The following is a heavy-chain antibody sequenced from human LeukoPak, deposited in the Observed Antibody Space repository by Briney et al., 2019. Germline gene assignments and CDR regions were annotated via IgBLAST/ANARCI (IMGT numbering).Heavy chain of an antibody. CDR1: GYTFTGYY. CDR3: ARGPRHYDFWSGPLNFDY. CDR2: ISPNSGGT. Sequence: ASVKVSCKASGYTFTGYYMHWVRQAPGQGLEWMGWISPNSGGTNYAQKFQGRVTMTRDTSISTAYMELSSLRSDDTAVYYCARGPRHYDFWSGPLNFDYWGQGTLVTVSS. D-gene: IGHD3-3*01. J-gene: IGHJ4*02. V-gene: IGHV1-2*02.